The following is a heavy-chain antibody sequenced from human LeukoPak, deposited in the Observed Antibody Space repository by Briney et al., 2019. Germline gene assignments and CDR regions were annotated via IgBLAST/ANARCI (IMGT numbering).Heavy chain of an antibody. J-gene: IGHJ3*02. CDR1: GFTFSSYS. CDR2: ISSSSSYI. CDR3: ARRVASAADAFDI. Sequence: GGYLRLSCAASGFTFSSYSMNWVRQAPGKGLEWVSSISSSSSYIYYADSVKGRFTISRVNAKNSVYLRMNSLRAEDTAVYYCARRVASAADAFDIWGQGTMVTVSS. D-gene: IGHD2-21*01. V-gene: IGHV3-21*01.